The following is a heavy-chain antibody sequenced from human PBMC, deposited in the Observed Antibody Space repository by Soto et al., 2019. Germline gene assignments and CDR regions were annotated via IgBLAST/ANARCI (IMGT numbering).Heavy chain of an antibody. CDR1: GVTFISYA. V-gene: IGHV3-15*07. CDR3: TTGMGYNPGFDY. CDR2: IKSKTDGGTT. D-gene: IGHD1-1*01. Sequence: GGFQRLSCAASGVTFISYAANWVRQAPGKGLEWVGRIKSKTDGGTTDYAAPVKGRFTISRDDSKNTLYLQMNSLKTEDTAVYYCTTGMGYNPGFDYWGQGTLVTVSS. J-gene: IGHJ4*02.